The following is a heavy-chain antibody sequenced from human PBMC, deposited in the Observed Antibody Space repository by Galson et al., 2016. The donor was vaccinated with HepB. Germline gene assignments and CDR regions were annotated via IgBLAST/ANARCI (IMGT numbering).Heavy chain of an antibody. CDR2: LSDSGSAA. CDR3: VKAIPDANYISGCDY. D-gene: IGHD4/OR15-4a*01. J-gene: IGHJ4*02. V-gene: IGHV3-23*01. CDR1: GFTFSNYA. Sequence: SLRLSCAASGFTFSNYAMSWVRQAPGKGLEWVSGLSDSGSAAYYADSVKGRSTISRDNPENTVYLQMDSLKVEDTAIYYCVKAIPDANYISGCDYWGQGTLVTVSS.